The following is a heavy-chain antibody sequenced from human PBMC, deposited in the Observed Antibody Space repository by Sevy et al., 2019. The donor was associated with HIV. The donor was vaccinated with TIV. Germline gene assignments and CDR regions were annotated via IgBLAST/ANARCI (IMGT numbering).Heavy chain of an antibody. CDR1: GFTFNMYG. J-gene: IGHJ3*02. CDR2: IWYDGSIK. D-gene: IGHD1-1*01. V-gene: IGHV3-33*08. Sequence: GGSLRLSCAASGFTFNMYGMHWVRQAPGKGLEWVGQIWYDGSIKKYADSVKGRFTISRDTSKSTLYLQMNSLRGEDTAVYFCASEHNWDDAFDIWGQGTMVTVSS. CDR3: ASEHNWDDAFDI.